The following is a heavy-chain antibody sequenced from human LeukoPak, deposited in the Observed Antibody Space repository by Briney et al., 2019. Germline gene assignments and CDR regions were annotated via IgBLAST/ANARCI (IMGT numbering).Heavy chain of an antibody. D-gene: IGHD2-2*02. CDR3: ARVPLSGPQLLYPVVLAFDI. CDR2: IIPIFDTA. Sequence: ASVKVSCKASGGTFSSYAISWVRQAPGQGLEWMGWIIPIFDTANYAQKFQGRVTITTDESTSTDYMELSSLRSEDTAVYYCARVPLSGPQLLYPVVLAFDIWGQGTMVTVSS. V-gene: IGHV1-69*05. CDR1: GGTFSSYA. J-gene: IGHJ3*02.